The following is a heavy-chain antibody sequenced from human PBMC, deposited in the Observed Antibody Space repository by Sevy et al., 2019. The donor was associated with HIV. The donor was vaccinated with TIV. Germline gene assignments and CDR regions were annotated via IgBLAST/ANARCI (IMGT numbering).Heavy chain of an antibody. D-gene: IGHD4-17*01. Sequence: GGSLRLSCAATGFTFSRSDMHWVRQAPGKGLEWVSFTRYDGTTKNYADSVKGRFTISRDNSKNTLYLQMNSPRADDTAVYYCAKMGSTTVTTSDAFDLWGQGTMVTVSS. CDR3: AKMGSTTVTTSDAFDL. V-gene: IGHV3-30*02. J-gene: IGHJ3*01. CDR1: GFTFSRSD. CDR2: TRYDGTTK.